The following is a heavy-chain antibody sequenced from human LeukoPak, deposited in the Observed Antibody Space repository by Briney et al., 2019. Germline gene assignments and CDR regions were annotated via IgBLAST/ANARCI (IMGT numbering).Heavy chain of an antibody. CDR3: ARVRTTLRNYYYGMDV. J-gene: IGHJ6*02. V-gene: IGHV1-2*02. CDR1: GYTFTDYY. CDR2: INPNRGYT. D-gene: IGHD4-17*01. Sequence: ASVKVSCKASGYTFTDYYVHWVRQAPGQGLEWMGWINPNRGYTHSPQKYQGRVTMTRDTSISTAYMELSRLRSDDTAVYYCARVRTTLRNYYYGMDVWGQGTTVTVSS.